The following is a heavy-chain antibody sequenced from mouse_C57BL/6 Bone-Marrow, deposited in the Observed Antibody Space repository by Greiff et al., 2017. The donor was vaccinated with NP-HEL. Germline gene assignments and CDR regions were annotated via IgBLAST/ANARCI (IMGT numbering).Heavy chain of an antibody. Sequence: QVQLQQPGTELVKPGASVKLSCKASGYTFTSYWMHWVKQRPGQGLEWIGDIYPGSGSTNYNEKFKSKATLTVDTSSSTAYMQLSSLTSEDSAVDYCARSGAYYYGSSSFAYWGQGTLVTVSA. J-gene: IGHJ3*01. D-gene: IGHD1-1*01. CDR2: IYPGSGST. V-gene: IGHV1-55*01. CDR3: ARSGAYYYGSSSFAY. CDR1: GYTFTSYW.